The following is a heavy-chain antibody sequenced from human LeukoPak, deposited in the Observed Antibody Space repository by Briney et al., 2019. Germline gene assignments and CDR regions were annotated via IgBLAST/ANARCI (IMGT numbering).Heavy chain of an antibody. CDR1: GASISTNY. Sequence: SETLSLTCSVSGASISTNYWSWIRQPAGKGLEWIGRIYNSGNTNYSPSLESRVTMSADTSKNHFSLRLTSVTAADTAVYYCARESFDSSGDYVFDYWGQGRLVTVSS. J-gene: IGHJ4*02. CDR3: ARESFDSSGDYVFDY. D-gene: IGHD3-22*01. V-gene: IGHV4-4*07. CDR2: IYNSGNT.